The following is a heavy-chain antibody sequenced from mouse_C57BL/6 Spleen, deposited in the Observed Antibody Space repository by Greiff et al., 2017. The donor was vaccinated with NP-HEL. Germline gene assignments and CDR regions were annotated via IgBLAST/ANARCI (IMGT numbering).Heavy chain of an antibody. CDR1: GYSITSGYY. CDR3: AETYFDV. Sequence: EVKLLESGPGLVKPSQSLSLTCSVTGYSITSGYYWNWIRQFPGNKLEWMGYISYDGSNNYNPSLKNRISITRDTSKNQFFLKLNSVTTEDTATYYCAETYFDVWGTGTTVTVSS. CDR2: ISYDGSN. J-gene: IGHJ1*03. V-gene: IGHV3-6*01.